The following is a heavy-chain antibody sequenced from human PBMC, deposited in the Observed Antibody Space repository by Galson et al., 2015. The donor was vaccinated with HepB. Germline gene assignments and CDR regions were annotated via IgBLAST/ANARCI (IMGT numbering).Heavy chain of an antibody. CDR2: IIPILGIA. CDR1: GGTFSSYT. Sequence: SVKVSCKASGGTFSSYTISWVRQAPGQGLEWMGRIIPILGIANYAQKFQGRVTITADKSTSTAYMELSSLRSEDTAVYYCAGGYGSGSYAYYYYGMDVWGQGTTVTVSS. V-gene: IGHV1-69*02. CDR3: AGGYGSGSYAYYYYGMDV. J-gene: IGHJ6*02. D-gene: IGHD3-10*01.